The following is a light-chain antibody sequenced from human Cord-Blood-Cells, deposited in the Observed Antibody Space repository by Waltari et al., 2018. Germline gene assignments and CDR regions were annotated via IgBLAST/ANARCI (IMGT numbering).Light chain of an antibody. J-gene: IGKJ2*01. Sequence: DIQLTQSPSSLSASVGARVTLTCRASQSISSYLNWYQQKPGKAPKLLIYAASSLQSGVASRFSGSGSGTDFTLTISSLQPEDFATYYCQQSYSTPYTFGQGTKLEIK. CDR2: AAS. CDR1: QSISSY. CDR3: QQSYSTPYT. V-gene: IGKV1-39*01.